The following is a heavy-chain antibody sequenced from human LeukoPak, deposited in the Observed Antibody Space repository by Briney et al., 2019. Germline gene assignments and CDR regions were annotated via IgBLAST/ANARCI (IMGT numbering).Heavy chain of an antibody. D-gene: IGHD4-17*01. CDR3: ARDGTSTDDY. Sequence: ASVKVSCKASGYTFSNFGINWVRQAPGQGLEWMGWISGNNDNPNYGQKFQGRFALTTDSSTSTAYMVLRNLTADDTAVYFCARDGTSTDDYWGQGTLVTVSS. CDR1: GYTFSNFG. J-gene: IGHJ4*02. V-gene: IGHV1-18*01. CDR2: ISGNNDNP.